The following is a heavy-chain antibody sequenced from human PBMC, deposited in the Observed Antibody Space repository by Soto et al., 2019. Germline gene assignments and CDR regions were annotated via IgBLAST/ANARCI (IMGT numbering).Heavy chain of an antibody. Sequence: GGSLRLSCVASDFAFSNYGMHWVRQAPGKGLEWVALIWYEGTNKYYGDSVKGRFTVSRDNSKKTLYLQMNSLRAEDTAVYFCASYSGSYSPVGHDRWGQGTLVTVSS. V-gene: IGHV3-33*03. CDR1: DFAFSNYG. D-gene: IGHD1-26*01. CDR3: ASYSGSYSPVGHDR. J-gene: IGHJ5*02. CDR2: IWYEGTNK.